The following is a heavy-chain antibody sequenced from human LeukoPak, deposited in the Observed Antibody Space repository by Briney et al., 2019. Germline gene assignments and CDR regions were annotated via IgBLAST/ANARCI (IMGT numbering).Heavy chain of an antibody. CDR2: IYYSGST. CDR3: ARVRRWLRNDAFDI. Sequence: SETLSLTCTVSGGSISSYYWSWIRQPPGKGLEWIGYIYYSGSTNYNPSLKSRVTISVDTSKNQFSLKLSSVTAADTAVYYCARVRRWLRNDAFDIWGQGTMVTVSS. V-gene: IGHV4-59*01. CDR1: GGSISSYY. J-gene: IGHJ3*02. D-gene: IGHD5-24*01.